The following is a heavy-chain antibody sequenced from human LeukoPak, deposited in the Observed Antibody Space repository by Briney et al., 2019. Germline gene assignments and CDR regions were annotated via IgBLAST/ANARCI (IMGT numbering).Heavy chain of an antibody. J-gene: IGHJ4*02. D-gene: IGHD5-12*01. CDR3: ARGGSRRFDD. CDR2: IETSSTYR. Sequence: GGSLRLSCAASGFTFTDYYMSWIRQAPGKGLEWVSNIETSSTYRNYADSVKGRFTISRDNAKNSLYLQMNSLKAEDTAVYYCARGGSRRFDDWGQGTLVTVSS. V-gene: IGHV3-11*06. CDR1: GFTFTDYY.